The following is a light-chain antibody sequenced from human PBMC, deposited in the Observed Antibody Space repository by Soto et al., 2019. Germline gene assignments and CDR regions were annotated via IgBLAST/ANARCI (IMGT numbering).Light chain of an antibody. CDR3: IPYTSSSTRV. CDR1: SSDVGGYNH. CDR2: EVS. J-gene: IGLJ3*02. Sequence: QSALTQPAAVSGSPGHSITSSCTGPSSDVGGYNHVSWYQQHPRKAPKLMIYEVSNRPSGVSNRFSGSKSGNTAYLTNSGLQAEEEADYNCIPYTSSSTRVFVGGTQLTVL. V-gene: IGLV2-14*01.